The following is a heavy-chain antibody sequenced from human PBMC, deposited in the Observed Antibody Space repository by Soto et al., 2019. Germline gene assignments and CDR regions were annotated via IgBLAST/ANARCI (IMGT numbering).Heavy chain of an antibody. CDR3: ARVDYYDSSVLDY. CDR2: IYYSGST. CDR1: GGSISSYY. D-gene: IGHD3-22*01. Sequence: PSETLSLTCTDSGGSISSYYWNWIRQPPGKGLEWIGYIYYSGSTNYNPSLKSRVTISVDTSKNQFSLKLSSVTAADTAVYYCARVDYYDSSVLDYWGQGTLVTVSS. J-gene: IGHJ4*02. V-gene: IGHV4-59*01.